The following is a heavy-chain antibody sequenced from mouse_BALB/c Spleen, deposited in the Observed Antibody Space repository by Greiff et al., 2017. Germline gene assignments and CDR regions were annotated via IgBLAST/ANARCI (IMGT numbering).Heavy chain of an antibody. D-gene: IGHD2-1*01. CDR1: GFSLTSYG. CDR2: IWSDGST. CDR3: ARHGNYQNYAMDY. Sequence: VMLVESGPDLVAPSQSLSITCTVSGFSLTSYGVHWVRQPPGKGLEWLVVIWSDGSTTYNSALKSRLSISKDNSKSQVFLKMNSLQTDDTAMYYCARHGNYQNYAMDYWGQGTSVTVSS. J-gene: IGHJ4*01. V-gene: IGHV2-6-2*01.